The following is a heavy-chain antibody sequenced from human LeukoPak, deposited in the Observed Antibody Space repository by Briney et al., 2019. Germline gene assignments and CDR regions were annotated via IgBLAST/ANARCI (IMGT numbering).Heavy chain of an antibody. CDR3: ARDVEELRGAYYFDY. V-gene: IGHV1-18*01. J-gene: IGHJ4*02. Sequence: ASVKVSCKASGYIFTNFGISWVRQARGQGLEWMGWISGYNGNTKYVQKFQGRVTMTTDTSTSTAYMELRSLRSDDTAVYYCARDVEELRGAYYFDYWGQGTLVTVSS. CDR1: GYIFTNFG. CDR2: ISGYNGNT. D-gene: IGHD1-26*01.